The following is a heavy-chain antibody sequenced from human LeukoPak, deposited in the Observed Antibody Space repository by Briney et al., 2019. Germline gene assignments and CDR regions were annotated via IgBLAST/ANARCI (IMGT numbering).Heavy chain of an antibody. CDR3: ARDCSWLEYYSHY. Sequence: AGGSLRLSCAASGFTFSSYGMHWVRQAPGKGLEWVAVIWYDGSNKYYADSVKGRFTISRDNSKNTLYLQMNSLRAEGTAVYYCARDCSWLEYYSHYWGQGTLVTLSS. CDR1: GFTFSSYG. CDR2: IWYDGSNK. J-gene: IGHJ4*02. D-gene: IGHD6-13*01. V-gene: IGHV3-33*01.